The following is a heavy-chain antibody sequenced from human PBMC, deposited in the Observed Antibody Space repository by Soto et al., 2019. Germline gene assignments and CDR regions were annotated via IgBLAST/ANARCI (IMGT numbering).Heavy chain of an antibody. D-gene: IGHD2-15*01. CDR3: AHAGDFDLLSFDR. Sequence: QITLKESGPPLVSTAQTLTLTCAFSGFSLTTTRMGVAWIRQPPGKALEWLALIYWDDDKRYSPSLKNRLTVSKDTSTNRVVLTITNISPDDTGTYFCAHAGDFDLLSFDRWGPGTLVTVSS. V-gene: IGHV2-5*02. CDR1: GFSLTTTRMG. CDR2: IYWDDDK. J-gene: IGHJ4*02.